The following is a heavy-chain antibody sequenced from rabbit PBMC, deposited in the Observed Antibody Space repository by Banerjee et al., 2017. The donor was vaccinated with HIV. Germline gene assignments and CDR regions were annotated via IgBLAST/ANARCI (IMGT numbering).Heavy chain of an antibody. V-gene: IGHV1S45*01. Sequence: QEQLEESGGGLVKPGASLTLTCTASGFTLSSHWMCWVRQAPGKGLEWIACIYIGDDRITYASWAKGRFPVSKTSSTTVTLQMTSLTAAVTASYFCARYISGSGYYGLWGPGTLVTVS. CDR2: IYIGDDRI. D-gene: IGHD1-1*01. CDR3: ARYISGSGYYGL. J-gene: IGHJ4*01. CDR1: GFTLSSHW.